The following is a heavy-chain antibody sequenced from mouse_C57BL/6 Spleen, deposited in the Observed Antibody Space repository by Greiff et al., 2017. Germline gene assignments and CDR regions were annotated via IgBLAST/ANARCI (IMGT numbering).Heavy chain of an antibody. Sequence: DVHLVESGGGLVKPGGSLKLSCAASGFTFSDYGMHWVRQAPEKGLEWVAYISSGSSTIYYADTVKGRFTISRDNAKNTLFLQMTSLRSEDTAMYYCARQDYSNYGDYYAMDYWGQGTSVTVSS. J-gene: IGHJ4*01. V-gene: IGHV5-17*01. CDR2: ISSGSSTI. CDR3: ARQDYSNYGDYYAMDY. CDR1: GFTFSDYG. D-gene: IGHD2-5*01.